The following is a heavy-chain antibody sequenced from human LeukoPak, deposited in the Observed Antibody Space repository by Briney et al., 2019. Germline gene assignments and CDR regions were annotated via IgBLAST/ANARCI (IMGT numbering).Heavy chain of an antibody. CDR1: GYTFTGYY. J-gene: IGHJ4*02. D-gene: IGHD2-21*01. CDR2: INPNSGGT. CDR3: ARVYCGGDCYLDY. V-gene: IGHV1-2*02. Sequence: ASVKVSCKASGYTFTGYYMHWVRQAPGQGLEWMGWINPNSGGTNYAQKFQGRVTITTDESTSTAYMELSSLRSEDTAVYYCARVYCGGDCYLDYWGQGTLVTVSS.